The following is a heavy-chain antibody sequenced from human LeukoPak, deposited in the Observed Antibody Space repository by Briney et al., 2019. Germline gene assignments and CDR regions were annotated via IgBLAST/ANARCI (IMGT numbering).Heavy chain of an antibody. V-gene: IGHV3-15*05. J-gene: IGHJ4*02. CDR1: GFSFNKAW. CDR3: KSKQFYDAWNGHDSVGS. D-gene: IGHD3-3*01. Sequence: GGSLRLSCAASGFSFNKAWMIWVRQAPGKGLEWVGRIRSKSDGGTADYAAAVKGRFTISRDDSKNRVTLQMNNLKTEDTAIYYCKSKQFYDAWNGHDSVGSWGQGTLVTVSS. CDR2: IRSKSDGGTA.